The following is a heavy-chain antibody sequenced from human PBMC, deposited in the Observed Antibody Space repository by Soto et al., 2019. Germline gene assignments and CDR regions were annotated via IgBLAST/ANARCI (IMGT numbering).Heavy chain of an antibody. Sequence: GVSLRLSCAASGFTFSTYAMSWVRQTPGKGLQWVSTISPTGDSTYYADSVKGRFTVSRDNSKNTVFLQMNSLRPEDSAVYYCASPQYDRSRYFAAWGQGTLVTV. D-gene: IGHD3-22*01. CDR3: ASPQYDRSRYFAA. CDR1: GFTFSTYA. J-gene: IGHJ5*02. V-gene: IGHV3-23*01. CDR2: ISPTGDST.